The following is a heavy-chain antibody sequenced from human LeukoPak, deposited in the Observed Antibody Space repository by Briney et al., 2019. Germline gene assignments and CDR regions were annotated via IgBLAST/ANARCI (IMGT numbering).Heavy chain of an antibody. CDR1: GFTFSSYG. Sequence: GGSLRLSCAASGFTFSSYGMNWVRQTPGKGLGWVSFISSSSPTIYYADSVKGRFTISRDKAKNSLYLQMSSLRAEDTAVYYCARARRDGYNHFDYWGQGTLVTVSS. D-gene: IGHD5-24*01. J-gene: IGHJ4*02. V-gene: IGHV3-48*03. CDR2: ISSSSPTI. CDR3: ARARRDGYNHFDY.